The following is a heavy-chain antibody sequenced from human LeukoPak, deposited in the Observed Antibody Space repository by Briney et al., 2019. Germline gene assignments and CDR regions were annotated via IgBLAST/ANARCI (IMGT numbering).Heavy chain of an antibody. CDR3: ARARGWFDP. V-gene: IGHV3-30*04. Sequence: GGSLRLSCAASGFTFSSYAMHWVRQAPGKGLEWVAVISYDGSNKYYADSVKGRFTISRDNTKNTLYLKMNSLRAEDAAVYYCARARGWFDPWGQGTLVTVSS. CDR1: GFTFSSYA. J-gene: IGHJ5*02. CDR2: ISYDGSNK.